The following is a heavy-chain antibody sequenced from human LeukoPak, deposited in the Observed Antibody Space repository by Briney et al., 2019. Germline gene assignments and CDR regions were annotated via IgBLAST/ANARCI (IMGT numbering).Heavy chain of an antibody. J-gene: IGHJ4*02. CDR3: AKHPFSVVVPASFYFDY. D-gene: IGHD2-2*01. CDR2: ISGSGGST. Sequence: GGSLRLSCAASGFTFSSYGMSWVRQAPGKGLEWVSAISGSGGSTYYADSVKGRFTISRDNSKNTLYLQMNSLRAEDTAVYYCAKHPFSVVVPASFYFDYWGQGTLVTVSS. CDR1: GFTFSSYG. V-gene: IGHV3-23*01.